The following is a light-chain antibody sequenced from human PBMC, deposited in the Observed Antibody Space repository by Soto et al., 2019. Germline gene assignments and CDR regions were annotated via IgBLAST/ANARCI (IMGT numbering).Light chain of an antibody. CDR2: GAS. Sequence: EIVLTQSPGTLSLSPGERATLSCWASQSVSSSSLAWYQQMPGQAPRLLIYGASARATDIPDRFSGSGSGTDFTLTISRLEPVDFAVYYCHHYGNSLWTFGQGTKVEIK. J-gene: IGKJ1*01. V-gene: IGKV3-20*01. CDR3: HHYGNSLWT. CDR1: QSVSSSS.